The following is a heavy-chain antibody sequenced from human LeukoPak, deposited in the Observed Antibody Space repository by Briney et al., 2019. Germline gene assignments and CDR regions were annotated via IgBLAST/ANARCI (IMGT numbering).Heavy chain of an antibody. D-gene: IGHD3/OR15-3a*01. CDR2: ISDSSGYK. Sequence: GGSLRLSCAASGFTFSDYYMSWIRQTPGQGLEWVSYISDSSGYKNYADSLKGRFTISRDNAKNSVYLQMNSLSAEDTAVYYCARQGLYDSSDFWTFHHWGRGTLLSVSS. CDR3: ARQGLYDSSDFWTFHH. CDR1: GFTFSDYY. J-gene: IGHJ1*01. V-gene: IGHV3-11*06.